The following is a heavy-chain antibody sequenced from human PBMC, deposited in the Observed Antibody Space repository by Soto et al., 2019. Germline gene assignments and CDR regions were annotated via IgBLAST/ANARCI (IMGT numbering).Heavy chain of an antibody. D-gene: IGHD3-22*01. CDR1: GGSISSSSYY. CDR3: ARHVREYYYDSSGYLDY. Sequence: SETLSLTCTVSGGSISSSSYYWCWIRQPPGKGLEWIGSIYYSGSTYYNPSLKSRVTISVDTSKNQFSLKLSSVTAADTAVYYCARHVREYYYDSSGYLDYWGQGTLVTVSS. V-gene: IGHV4-39*01. CDR2: IYYSGST. J-gene: IGHJ4*02.